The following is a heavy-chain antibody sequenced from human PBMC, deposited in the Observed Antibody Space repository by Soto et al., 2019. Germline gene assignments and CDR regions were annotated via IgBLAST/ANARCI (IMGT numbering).Heavy chain of an antibody. Sequence: ASVKVSCKASGYTFTSYGIRWVRQAPGQGLEWMGWISANNGNTNYAQKLQGRVTMTTDTSTSTAYMELRSLRSDDTAVYYCARVKSGFWSAPRQAFEIRGQGTMVTVSS. J-gene: IGHJ3*02. CDR2: ISANNGNT. V-gene: IGHV1-18*01. CDR1: GYTFTSYG. CDR3: ARVKSGFWSAPRQAFEI. D-gene: IGHD3-3*01.